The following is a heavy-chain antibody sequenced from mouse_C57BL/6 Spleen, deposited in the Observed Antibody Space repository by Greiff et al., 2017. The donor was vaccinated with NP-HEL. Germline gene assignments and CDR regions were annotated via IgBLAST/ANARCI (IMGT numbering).Heavy chain of an antibody. V-gene: IGHV7-1*01. CDR3: ARWTAGFDY. J-gene: IGHJ2*01. Sequence: EVKLVESGGGLVQSGRSLRLSCATSGFTFSDFYMEWVRQAPGKGLEWIAASRNKANDYTTEYSASVKGRFIVSRDTSQSILYLQMNALRAEDTAIYYCARWTAGFDYWGQGTTLTVSS. CDR2: SRNKANDYTT. CDR1: GFTFSDFY.